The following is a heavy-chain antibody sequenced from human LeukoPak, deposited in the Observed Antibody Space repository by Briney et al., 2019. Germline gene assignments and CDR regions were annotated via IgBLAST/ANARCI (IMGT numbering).Heavy chain of an antibody. CDR1: GGSISSNNW. D-gene: IGHD6-6*01. CDR3: ARDVGARLPGY. V-gene: IGHV4-4*02. J-gene: IGHJ4*02. Sequence: SGTLSLTCAVSGGSISSNNWWSWVRQPPGKGLEWIGEMYHSGNTNYNPSLKSRAAISVDKSQNQFSLKLNSVTAADTAVYYCARDVGARLPGYWGQGILVTVSS. CDR2: MYHSGNT.